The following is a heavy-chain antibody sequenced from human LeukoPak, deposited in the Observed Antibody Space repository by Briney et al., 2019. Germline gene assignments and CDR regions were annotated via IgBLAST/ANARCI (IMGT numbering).Heavy chain of an antibody. D-gene: IGHD3-10*01. J-gene: IGHJ5*02. Sequence: PSETLSLTCTVSGGSISSYYWSRIRQPAGKGLEWIGRIYTSGSTNYNPSLKSRVTMSVDTSKNQFSLKLSSVTAADTAVYYCARDGADYYGSGSYSPSWGQGTLVTVSS. V-gene: IGHV4-4*07. CDR1: GGSISSYY. CDR2: IYTSGST. CDR3: ARDGADYYGSGSYSPS.